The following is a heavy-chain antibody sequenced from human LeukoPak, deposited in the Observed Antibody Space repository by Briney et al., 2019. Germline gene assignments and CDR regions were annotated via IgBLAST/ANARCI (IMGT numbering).Heavy chain of an antibody. D-gene: IGHD2-21*02. CDR2: VSGSGGST. CDR3: AKVNCTVVVTAISCPIDY. V-gene: IGHV3-23*01. CDR1: GFTFSTYA. Sequence: GGSLRLSCAASGFTFSTYAMTWVRQAPGKGLEWVSTVSGSGGSTYYADSVKGRFTISRDNSKNTLYLQMNSLRAEDTAVYYCAKVNCTVVVTAISCPIDYWGQGTLVTGSS. J-gene: IGHJ4*02.